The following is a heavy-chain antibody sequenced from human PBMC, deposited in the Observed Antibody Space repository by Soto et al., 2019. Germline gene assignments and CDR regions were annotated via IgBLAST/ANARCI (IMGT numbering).Heavy chain of an antibody. CDR2: INPNSGGT. V-gene: IGHV1-2*04. CDR1: GYTFTGYY. J-gene: IGHJ4*02. CDR3: ARALGYSNLSDPLQDLLYFDY. D-gene: IGHD6-13*01. Sequence: ASVKVSCRASGYTFTGYYMHWVRQAPGQGLEWMGWINPNSGGTNYAQKFQGWVTMTRDTSISTAYMELSRLRSDDTAVYYCARALGYSNLSDPLQDLLYFDYWGQGTLVTVSS.